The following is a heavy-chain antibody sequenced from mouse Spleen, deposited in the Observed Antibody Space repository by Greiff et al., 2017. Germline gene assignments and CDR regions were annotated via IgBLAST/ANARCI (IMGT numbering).Heavy chain of an antibody. V-gene: IGHV14-4*01. J-gene: IGHJ2*01. D-gene: IGHD1-1*02. CDR2: IDPENGDT. Sequence: EVQLQQSGAELVRPGASVKLSCTASGFNIKDDYMHWVKQRPEQGLEWIGWIDPENGDTEYASKFQGKATITADTSSNTAYLQLSSLTSEDTAVYYCTLVGRGYWGQGTTLTVSS. CDR1: GFNIKDDY. CDR3: TLVGRGY.